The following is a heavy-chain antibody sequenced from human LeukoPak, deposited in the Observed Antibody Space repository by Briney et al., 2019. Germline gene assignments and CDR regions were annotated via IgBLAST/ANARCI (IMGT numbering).Heavy chain of an antibody. CDR2: IKQDGSEK. J-gene: IGHJ4*02. D-gene: IGHD4-17*01. CDR3: ARDRGPYGFFDY. CDR1: GLTFGTYW. Sequence: GGSLRLSCAASGLTFGTYWMSWVRQAPGKGLEWVAYIKQDGSEKYYVDSVKGRFTISRDNAKNSLWLQMDSLRTDDTAVYYCARDRGPYGFFDYWGQETLITVSS. V-gene: IGHV3-7*01.